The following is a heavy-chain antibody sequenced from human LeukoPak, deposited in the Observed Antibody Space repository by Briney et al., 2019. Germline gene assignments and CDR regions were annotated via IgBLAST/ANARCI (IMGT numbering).Heavy chain of an antibody. CDR3: VRDSSGRDGYSFTTLDY. V-gene: IGHV3-74*01. Sequence: GGALRLSCAASGVTFSNYRMHSVRHAPGKGLGWVSRINSDGSVTTYADSVKGRFTISRDDAKNTLYLEMNSLRGEDTAVYYCVRDSSGRDGYSFTTLDYWGQGTLVTVSS. CDR2: INSDGSVT. CDR1: GVTFSNYR. J-gene: IGHJ4*02. D-gene: IGHD5-24*01.